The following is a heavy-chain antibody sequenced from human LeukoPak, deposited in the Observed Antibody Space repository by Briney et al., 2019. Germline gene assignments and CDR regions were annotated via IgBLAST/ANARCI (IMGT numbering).Heavy chain of an antibody. V-gene: IGHV3-66*01. CDR2: IYTGGDT. Sequence: PGGSLRPSCAASGFTVSSNYMSWVRQAPGKGLEWGSLIYTGGDTYYADSVKGRFTLSRDNSKNTVYLQMNSLRVEDTAMYYCATSSDLLYYFDSWVQGTLVTVSS. CDR1: GFTVSSNY. J-gene: IGHJ4*02. D-gene: IGHD2-15*01. CDR3: ATSSDLLYYFDS.